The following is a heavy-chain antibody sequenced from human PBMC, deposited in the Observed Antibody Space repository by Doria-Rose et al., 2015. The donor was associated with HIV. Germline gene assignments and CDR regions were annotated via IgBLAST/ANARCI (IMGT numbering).Heavy chain of an antibody. CDR1: GVSLSSPGMG. V-gene: IGHV2-26*01. J-gene: IGHJ4*02. D-gene: IGHD6-13*01. Sequence: QITLKESGPVLVKPTETLTLTCTVSGVSLSSPGMGVSWIRQPPGKALEWLAKIFSDDERSYKTSLKSRLTISRGTSKSQVVLTMTDMDPVDTVTYYCARIKSSRWYHKYYFDFWGQGTLVIVSA. CDR3: ARIKSSRWYHKYYFDF. CDR2: IFSDDER.